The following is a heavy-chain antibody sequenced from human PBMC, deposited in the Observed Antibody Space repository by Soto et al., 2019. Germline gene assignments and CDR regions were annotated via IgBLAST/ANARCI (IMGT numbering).Heavy chain of an antibody. V-gene: IGHV3-48*03. CDR2: ISSSGTTI. CDR1: GFTFSSYE. Sequence: EVQLAESGGGLVQPGGSLRLSCGVSGFTFSSYEMNWVRQAPGKGLEWVSYISSSGTTIYYADSVKGRFTMSRDNAKNSLYLQMNSLKFEDTAVYVCANEVDVAFSSLQYGMDVWGQGTTVTVSS. D-gene: IGHD5-12*01. CDR3: ANEVDVAFSSLQYGMDV. J-gene: IGHJ6*02.